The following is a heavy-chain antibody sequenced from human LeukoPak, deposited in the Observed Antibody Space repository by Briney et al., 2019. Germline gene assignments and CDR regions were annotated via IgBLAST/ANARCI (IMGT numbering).Heavy chain of an antibody. CDR3: GRDLSGWYGPDY. V-gene: IGHV3-20*04. CDR2: INWNGGST. CDR1: GFIFDDYG. Sequence: GGSLRLSCAASGFIFDDYGMSWVRQAPGKGLEWVCGINWNGGSTGYADSVKGRFTISRDNAKNSLYLQMDSLRAEDTALYYCGRDLSGWYGPDYWGQGTLVTVSS. D-gene: IGHD6-19*01. J-gene: IGHJ4*02.